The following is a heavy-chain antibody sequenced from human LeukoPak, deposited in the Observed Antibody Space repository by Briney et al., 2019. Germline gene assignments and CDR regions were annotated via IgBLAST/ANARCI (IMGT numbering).Heavy chain of an antibody. D-gene: IGHD1-14*01. Sequence: GSLRLSFAASGFTFSTYSMCWVRPAPGKGLEWIGSVFHSGNTNYNPSLKSRVTISVDTSKNQFSLKLSSVTAADTAVYYCASSDIVTGTTYYFDYWGQGTLITVSS. CDR3: ASSDIVTGTTYYFDY. CDR1: GFTFSTYS. V-gene: IGHV4-59*01. J-gene: IGHJ4*02. CDR2: VFHSGNT.